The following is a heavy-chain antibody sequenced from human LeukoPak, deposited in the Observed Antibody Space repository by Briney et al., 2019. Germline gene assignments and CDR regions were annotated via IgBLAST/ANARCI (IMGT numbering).Heavy chain of an antibody. Sequence: ASVKVSCKASGYTFTSYGISWVRQAPEQGLEWMGWISAYNGNTNYAQKLQGRVTMTTDTSTSTAYMELRSLRSDDTAVYYCARDASDSSSWYFRRYYYYYGMDVWGQGTTVTVSS. CDR1: GYTFTSYG. V-gene: IGHV1-18*01. CDR3: ARDASDSSSWYFRRYYYYYGMDV. CDR2: ISAYNGNT. J-gene: IGHJ6*02. D-gene: IGHD6-13*01.